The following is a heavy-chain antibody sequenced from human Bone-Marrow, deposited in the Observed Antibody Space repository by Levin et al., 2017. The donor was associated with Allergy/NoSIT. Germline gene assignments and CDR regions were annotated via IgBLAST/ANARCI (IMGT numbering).Heavy chain of an antibody. CDR2: INPNSGGT. CDR3: ARVSGSYSSSWYRRDYYYGMDV. CDR1: GYTFTGYY. D-gene: IGHD6-13*01. Sequence: ASVKVSCKASGYTFTGYYMHWVRQAPGQGLEWMGWINPNSGGTNYAQKFQGWVTMTRDTSISTAYMELSRLRSDDTAVYYCARVSGSYSSSWYRRDYYYGMDVWGQGTTVTVSS. V-gene: IGHV1-2*04. J-gene: IGHJ6*02.